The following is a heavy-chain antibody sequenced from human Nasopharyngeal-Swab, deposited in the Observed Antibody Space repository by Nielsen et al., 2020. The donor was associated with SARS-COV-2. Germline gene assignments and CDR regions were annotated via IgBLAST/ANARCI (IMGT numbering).Heavy chain of an antibody. CDR2: IIPIFGTA. J-gene: IGHJ4*02. CDR3: ARDSSGWYGVFDY. D-gene: IGHD6-19*01. Sequence: SVKVSCKASGGTFSSYAISWVRQAPGQGLEWMGGIIPIFGTANYAQKFQGRVTITADESTSTAYMELSSLRSEDTAVYYCARDSSGWYGVFDYWGQGTLVTVSS. CDR1: GGTFSSYA. V-gene: IGHV1-69*13.